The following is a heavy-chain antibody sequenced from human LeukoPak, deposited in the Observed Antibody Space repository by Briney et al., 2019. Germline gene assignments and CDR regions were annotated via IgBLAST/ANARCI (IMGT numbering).Heavy chain of an antibody. CDR1: GGSISSSSYY. J-gene: IGHJ4*02. V-gene: IGHV4-39*07. CDR2: IYYSGST. D-gene: IGHD3-16*01. CDR3: ARERGSSGYTDY. Sequence: SETLSLTCTVSGGSISSSSYYWGWIRQPPGKGLEWIGSIYYSGSTYYNPSLKSRVTISVDTSKNQFSLKLSSVTAADTAVYYCARERGSSGYTDYWGQGTLVTVSS.